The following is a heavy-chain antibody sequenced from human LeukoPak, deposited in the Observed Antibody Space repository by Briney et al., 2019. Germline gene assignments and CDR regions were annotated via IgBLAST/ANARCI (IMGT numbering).Heavy chain of an antibody. V-gene: IGHV3-30-3*01. CDR1: GFTFSSYA. CDR3: ARRRYDSSGFVY. J-gene: IGHJ4*02. D-gene: IGHD3-22*01. CDR2: ISYDGSNK. Sequence: PGGSLRLSCAASGFTFSSYAMHWVRQAPGKGLEWVAVISYDGSNKYYADSVKGRFTISRDNSKNTPYLQMNSLRAEDTAVYYCARRRYDSSGFVYWGQGTLVTVSS.